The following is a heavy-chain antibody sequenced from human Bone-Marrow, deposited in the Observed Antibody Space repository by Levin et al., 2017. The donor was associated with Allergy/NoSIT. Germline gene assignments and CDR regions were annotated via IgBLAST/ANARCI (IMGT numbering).Heavy chain of an antibody. CDR1: GFTLTSYA. Sequence: SGGSLRLSCVASGFTLTSYAMNWVRQAPGKGLEWVAVISYDRRNTRYADSVKGRFSVSRENAKHTLFLQMNSLRPEDTAVYYCARDQSSSGYYYGMDVWGQGTTVTVSS. D-gene: IGHD6-19*01. J-gene: IGHJ6*02. V-gene: IGHV3-30*03. CDR3: ARDQSSSGYYYGMDV. CDR2: ISYDRRNT.